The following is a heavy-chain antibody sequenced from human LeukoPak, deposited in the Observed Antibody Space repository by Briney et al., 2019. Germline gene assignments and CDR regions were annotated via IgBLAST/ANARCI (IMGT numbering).Heavy chain of an antibody. CDR1: GDFITKSVW. CDR2: IYHSGST. D-gene: IGHD3-16*01. V-gene: IGHV4-4*02. Sequence: SETLSLTCAVSGDFITKSVWWIWVRQTPGKGLEWIGDIYHSGSTNSNPSLKSRVTLSLDKSKNQFSLKLTSVTAADTAVYYCTGDERRGTYGHWFDPWGQGTLVTVSS. J-gene: IGHJ5*02. CDR3: TGDERRGTYGHWFDP.